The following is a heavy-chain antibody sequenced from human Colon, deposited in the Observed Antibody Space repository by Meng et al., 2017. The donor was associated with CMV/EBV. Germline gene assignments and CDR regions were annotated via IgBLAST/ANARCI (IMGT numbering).Heavy chain of an antibody. CDR1: GFTFSNYW. CDR2: IDPDGTDT. D-gene: IGHD3-3*01. Sequence: LSLTCAVSGFTFSNYWMHWVRQAPGKGLEWVSQIDPDGTDTTYADSVKGRFTVSRDNARNTVSLQMNSLRADDTAVYFCARGRLGVPGVLQAPEYWGQGTLVTVSS. J-gene: IGHJ4*02. V-gene: IGHV3-74*01. CDR3: ARGRLGVPGVLQAPEY.